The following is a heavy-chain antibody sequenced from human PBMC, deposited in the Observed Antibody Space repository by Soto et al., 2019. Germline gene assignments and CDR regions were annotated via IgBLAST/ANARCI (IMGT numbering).Heavy chain of an antibody. CDR2: ISPDGSST. CDR3: ARSPGGYYID. Sequence: EVQLVESGGGLVQPGGSLRLSCADSGFSFSTYWMHWVRQGPGKGLVWVSRISPDGSSTNYPDSVRGRFTISRYNAKNTLYLQMNSLRAEDTAVYYCARSPGGYYIDWGQGTMVTVSS. V-gene: IGHV3-74*01. CDR1: GFSFSTYW. J-gene: IGHJ3*01. D-gene: IGHD1-26*01.